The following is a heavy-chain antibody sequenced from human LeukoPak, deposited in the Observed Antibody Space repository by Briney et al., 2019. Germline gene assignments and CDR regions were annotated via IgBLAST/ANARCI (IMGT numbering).Heavy chain of an antibody. CDR1: GFTFSTYS. D-gene: IGHD4-17*01. V-gene: IGHV3-48*02. J-gene: IGHJ4*02. Sequence: GGSLRLSCAAAGFTFSTYSMNWVRQAPGKGLEWVSYITSSSGTRYYADSVKGRFTISRDNAKNSLYLQMNSLRDEDTAVYYCAREPRLAYWGQGTLVTVSS. CDR2: ITSSSGTR. CDR3: AREPRLAY.